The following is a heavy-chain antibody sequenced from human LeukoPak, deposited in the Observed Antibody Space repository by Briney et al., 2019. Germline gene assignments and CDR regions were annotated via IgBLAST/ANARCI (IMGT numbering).Heavy chain of an antibody. D-gene: IGHD2-15*01. CDR2: INHSGST. CDR1: GGSFSGYY. Sequence: SETLSLTCAVYGGSFSGYYWSWIRQPPGKGLEWIGEINHSGSTNYNPSLKSRVTISVDTSKNQFSLKLSSVTAADTAVYYCAGGPHCSGGSCYSAYYYGMDVWGQGTTVTVSS. J-gene: IGHJ6*02. CDR3: AGGPHCSGGSCYSAYYYGMDV. V-gene: IGHV4-34*01.